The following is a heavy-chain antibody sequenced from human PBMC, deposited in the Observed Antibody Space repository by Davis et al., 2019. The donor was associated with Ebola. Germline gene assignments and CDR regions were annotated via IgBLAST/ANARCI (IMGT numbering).Heavy chain of an antibody. CDR3: ARDRLNSVAGVDY. Sequence: GGSLRLSCAASGFIFANYWMSWVRQAPGKGPEWVAIIKQDGGEKYYVDSVKGRFTISRDNAKSSLSLQMNSLRAEDTAVYYCARDRLNSVAGVDYWGQGTLVTVSS. J-gene: IGHJ4*02. V-gene: IGHV3-7*01. CDR1: GFIFANYW. D-gene: IGHD6-19*01. CDR2: IKQDGGEK.